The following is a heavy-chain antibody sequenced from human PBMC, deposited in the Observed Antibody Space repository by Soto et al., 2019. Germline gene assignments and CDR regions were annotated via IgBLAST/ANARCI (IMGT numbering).Heavy chain of an antibody. J-gene: IGHJ4*02. CDR3: ARDLRVGYFDWLLIDY. V-gene: IGHV1-8*01. D-gene: IGHD3-9*01. Sequence: GASVKVSCKASGYTFTSYDINWVRQATGQGLEWMGWMNPNSGNTGYAQKFQGRVTITRNTSISTAYMELSSLRSEDTAVYYCARDLRVGYFDWLLIDYWGQGTLVTVSS. CDR1: GYTFTSYD. CDR2: MNPNSGNT.